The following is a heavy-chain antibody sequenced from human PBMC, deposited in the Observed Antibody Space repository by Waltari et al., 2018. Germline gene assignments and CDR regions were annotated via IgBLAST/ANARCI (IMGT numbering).Heavy chain of an antibody. CDR3: ARATRAVAGMYFQH. V-gene: IGHV4-38-2*01. D-gene: IGHD6-19*01. CDR2: IYHSGST. CDR1: GYSISSGYY. J-gene: IGHJ1*01. Sequence: QVQLQESGPGLVKPSETLSLTCAVSGYSISSGYYWGWIRQPPGKGLEWIGSIYHSGSTYHNPSLKSRVTISVDTSKNQFSLKLSSVTAADTAVYYCARATRAVAGMYFQHWGQGTLVTVSS.